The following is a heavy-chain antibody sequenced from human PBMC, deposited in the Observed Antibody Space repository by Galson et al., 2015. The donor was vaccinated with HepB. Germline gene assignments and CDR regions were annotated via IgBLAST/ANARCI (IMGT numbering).Heavy chain of an antibody. J-gene: IGHJ4*02. V-gene: IGHV1-18*01. CDR3: ARARYSTSPPDY. Sequence: SVKVSCKASGYTFTSYGISWVRQAPGQGLEWMGWISAYNGNTNYAQNLQGRVTMTTDTSTSTAYMVLRSLRYDDTAVYYCARARYSTSPPDYWGQGTLVTVSS. CDR1: GYTFTSYG. D-gene: IGHD6-6*01. CDR2: ISAYNGNT.